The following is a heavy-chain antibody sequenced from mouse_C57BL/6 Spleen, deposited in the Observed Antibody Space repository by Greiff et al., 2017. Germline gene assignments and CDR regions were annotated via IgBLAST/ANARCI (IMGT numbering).Heavy chain of an antibody. D-gene: IGHD1-1*01. CDR3: ARWWPLRGYYAMDY. CDR1: GYSITSGYY. V-gene: IGHV3-6*01. Sequence: DVKLVEPGPGLVKPAPSLSLTCSVTGYSITSGYYWNWIRQFPGNKLEWMGYISYDGSNNYNQSLKNRISITRYTSKNQFFMKLNSVTTEDTATYYCARWWPLRGYYAMDYWGQGTSVTVSS. CDR2: ISYDGSN. J-gene: IGHJ4*01.